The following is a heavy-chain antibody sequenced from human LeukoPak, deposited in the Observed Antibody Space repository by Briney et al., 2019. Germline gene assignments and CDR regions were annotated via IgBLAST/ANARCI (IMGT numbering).Heavy chain of an antibody. J-gene: IGHJ3*02. CDR3: VRHATDAFDI. V-gene: IGHV4-59*08. Sequence: SETLSLTCTVSGGSISSYYWSWIRQPPGKGLEWIGYIYYSGSTNYNPSLKSRVTISVDTSKNQFSLKLSSVTAADTAVYYCVRHATDAFDIWGQGTMVTVSS. CDR2: IYYSGST. CDR1: GGSISSYY.